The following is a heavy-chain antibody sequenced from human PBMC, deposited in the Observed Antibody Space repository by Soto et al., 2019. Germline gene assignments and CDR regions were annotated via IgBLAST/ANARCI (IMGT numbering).Heavy chain of an antibody. J-gene: IGHJ3*02. Sequence: EVQLVESGGGLIQPGGSLRLICAASGLSVSSNYITWVRQAPGKGLEWLSIIYRGGGTYYADSLKGRAIISRDGSRNMVFLQMNTVTAYDTGVYYCARRDDSETFDIWGRGTVVNVSS. CDR3: ARRDDSETFDI. D-gene: IGHD5-18*01. V-gene: IGHV3-53*01. CDR1: GLSVSSNY. CDR2: IYRGGGT.